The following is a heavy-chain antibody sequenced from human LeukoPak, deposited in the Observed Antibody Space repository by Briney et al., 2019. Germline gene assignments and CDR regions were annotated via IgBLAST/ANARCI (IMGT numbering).Heavy chain of an antibody. CDR3: ARSLGWGILPEGPRIDY. J-gene: IGHJ4*02. D-gene: IGHD6-19*01. Sequence: ASVKVSCKASGYTFTSYGISWVRQAPGQGLEWMGWISAYNGNTNYAQKLQGRVTMTTDTSTSTAYMELRSLRSDDTAVYYCARSLGWGILPEGPRIDYWGQGTLVTVSS. V-gene: IGHV1-18*01. CDR1: GYTFTSYG. CDR2: ISAYNGNT.